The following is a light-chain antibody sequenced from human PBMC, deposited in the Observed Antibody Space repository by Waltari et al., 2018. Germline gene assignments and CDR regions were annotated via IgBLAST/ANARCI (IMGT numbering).Light chain of an antibody. Sequence: QSVLTHPPSASGTPGQRVPIPCSGSSPNIRSNTVNWYQQLPGTAPKPLTSSNNQRPSGVPDRFSGSKSGTSASLAISGLQSEDEADYYCAAWDDSLNGVVFGGGTKLTVL. CDR2: SNN. CDR3: AAWDDSLNGVV. CDR1: SPNIRSNT. V-gene: IGLV1-44*01. J-gene: IGLJ2*01.